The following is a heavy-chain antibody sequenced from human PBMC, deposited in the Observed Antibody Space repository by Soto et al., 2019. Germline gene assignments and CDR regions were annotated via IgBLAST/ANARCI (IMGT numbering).Heavy chain of an antibody. CDR2: INAGNGNT. Sequence: VASVKVSCKASGYTFTSYAMHWVRQAPGQRLEWMGWINAGNGNTKYSQKFQGRVTIIRDTSASTAYMELSSLRSEDTAVYYCAREFDSSSSGSFDYWGQGTLVTVSS. V-gene: IGHV1-3*01. CDR3: AREFDSSSSGSFDY. D-gene: IGHD6-6*01. CDR1: GYTFTSYA. J-gene: IGHJ4*02.